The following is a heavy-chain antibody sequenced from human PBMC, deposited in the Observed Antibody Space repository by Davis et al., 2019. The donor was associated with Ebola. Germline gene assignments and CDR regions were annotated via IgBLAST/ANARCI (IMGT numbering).Heavy chain of an antibody. CDR1: GFTFSDYP. J-gene: IGHJ5*02. CDR2: IRGDGAI. V-gene: IGHV3-69-1*01. CDR3: ARFRSGTGLNWFDP. Sequence: GESLKISCAASGFTFSDYPMNWVRQAPGKGLEWISHIRGDGAISYADSVKGRLTISRDNAKNSLFLQMNSLRAEDTAVYYWARFRSGTGLNWFDPWGQGTLVTVSS. D-gene: IGHD6-13*01.